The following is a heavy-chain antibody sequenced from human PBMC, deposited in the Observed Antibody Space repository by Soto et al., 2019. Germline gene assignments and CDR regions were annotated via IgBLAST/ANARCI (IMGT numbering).Heavy chain of an antibody. CDR2: IYYSGST. J-gene: IGHJ4*02. V-gene: IGHV4-59*01. D-gene: IGHD3-16*01. CDR3: ARRGGTYFDF. CDR1: GGSISSYY. Sequence: PSETLSLTCTVSGGSISSYYWSWIRQPPGKGLEWIGYIYYSGSTDYDPSLKSRVTISVDTSKNQFSLKLSSVTAADTAVYYCARRGGTYFDFWGQGTLVTVSS.